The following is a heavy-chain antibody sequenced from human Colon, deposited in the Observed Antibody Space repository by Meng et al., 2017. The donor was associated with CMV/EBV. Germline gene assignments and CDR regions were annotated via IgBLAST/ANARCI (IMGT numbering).Heavy chain of an antibody. J-gene: IGHJ5*02. D-gene: IGHD3-3*01. CDR2: IGGGGSFI. CDR1: GFTFKIYT. Sequence: CAASGFTFKIYTMNWIRQAPGKGLEWVASIGGGGSFIHYADSVKGRFTVSRDNGKNSLYLQMNSLGAEDTALYYCAKGGLTSGIDAWGQGALVTVSS. CDR3: AKGGLTSGIDA. V-gene: IGHV3-21*01.